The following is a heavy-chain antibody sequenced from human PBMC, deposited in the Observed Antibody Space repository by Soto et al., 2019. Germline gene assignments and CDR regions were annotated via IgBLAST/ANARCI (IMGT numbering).Heavy chain of an antibody. CDR2: IIPIFGTA. J-gene: IGHJ5*02. CDR1: GGTFSSYA. CDR3: ARADCSGGSCYLRGVWFDP. V-gene: IGHV1-69*13. Sequence: ASVKVSCKASGGTFSSYAISWVRQAPGQGLEWMGGIIPIFGTANYAQKFQGRVTITADESTSTAYMELSSLRSEDTAVYYCARADCSGGSCYLRGVWFDPWGQGTLVTVSS. D-gene: IGHD2-15*01.